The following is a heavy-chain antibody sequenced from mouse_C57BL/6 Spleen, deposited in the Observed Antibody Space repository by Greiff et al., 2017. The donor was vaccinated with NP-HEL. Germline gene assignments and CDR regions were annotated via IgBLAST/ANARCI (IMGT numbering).Heavy chain of an antibody. CDR3: ARSYYGHAMDY. CDR1: GYAFSSSW. D-gene: IGHD1-1*01. CDR2: IYPGDGDT. J-gene: IGHJ4*01. V-gene: IGHV1-82*01. Sequence: LQESGPELVKPGASVKISCKASGYAFSSSWMNWVKQRPGKGLEWIGRIYPGDGDTNYNGKFKGKATLTADKSSSTAYMQLSSLTSEDSAVYFCARSYYGHAMDYWGQGTSVTVSS.